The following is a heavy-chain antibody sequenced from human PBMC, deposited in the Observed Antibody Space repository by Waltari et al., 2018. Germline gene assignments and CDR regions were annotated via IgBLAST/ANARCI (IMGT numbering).Heavy chain of an antibody. CDR1: GYTFTNYA. CDR3: AREVVPAATIVVNWFDP. D-gene: IGHD2-2*01. V-gene: IGHV7-4-1*02. CDR2: IHTNTGNP. J-gene: IGHJ5*02. Sequence: QVQLVQSGSELKKPGASVKVSCKASGYTFTNYAINWLRQAPGQGLELMGWIHTNTGNPTYVQGLTGRFVFSLKTSVSTAYLQINSLKADDTAVYYCAREVVPAATIVVNWFDPWGQGTLVTVSS.